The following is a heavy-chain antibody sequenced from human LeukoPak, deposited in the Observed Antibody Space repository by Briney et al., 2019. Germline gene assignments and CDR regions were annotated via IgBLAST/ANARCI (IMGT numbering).Heavy chain of an antibody. CDR3: ATTYLNWNDVPVVGY. D-gene: IGHD1-20*01. Sequence: ASVKVSCKASGYTFTSYDINWVRQATGQGLEWMGWMNPNSGNTGYAQKFQGRVTMTRNTSISTAYMELSSLRSEDTAVYYCATTYLNWNDVPVVGYWGQGTLVTVSS. CDR1: GYTFTSYD. V-gene: IGHV1-8*01. J-gene: IGHJ4*02. CDR2: MNPNSGNT.